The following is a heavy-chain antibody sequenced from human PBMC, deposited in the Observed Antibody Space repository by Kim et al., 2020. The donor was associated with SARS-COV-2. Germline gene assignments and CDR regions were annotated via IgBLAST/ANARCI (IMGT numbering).Heavy chain of an antibody. CDR1: GFTFSDYY. CDR3: ARDRERSYYNPSDPKPPGHNWFDP. V-gene: IGHV3-11*05. D-gene: IGHD3-10*01. CDR2: ISSSSSYT. Sequence: GGSLRLSCAASGFTFSDYYISWIRQAPGKGLEWVSYISSSSSYTNYADSVKGRFTISRDNAKNSLYLQMNSLRAEDTAVYYCARDRERSYYNPSDPKPPGHNWFDPWGQGTLVTVSS. J-gene: IGHJ5*02.